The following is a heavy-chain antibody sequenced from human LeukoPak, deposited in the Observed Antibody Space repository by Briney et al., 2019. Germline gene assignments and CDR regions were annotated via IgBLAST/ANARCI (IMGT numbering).Heavy chain of an antibody. D-gene: IGHD2-2*01. CDR2: IYTSGST. CDR1: GNSISSGDNY. J-gene: IGHJ4*02. Sequence: PSETLSLTCTVSGNSISSGDNYWSWIRQPAGKGLEWIGRIYTSGSTNYSPSLKSRVTISVDKSKNQFSLKLSSLTAADTAVYYCSGYQLLPLFDYWGQGTLVTVSS. CDR3: SGYQLLPLFDY. V-gene: IGHV4-61*02.